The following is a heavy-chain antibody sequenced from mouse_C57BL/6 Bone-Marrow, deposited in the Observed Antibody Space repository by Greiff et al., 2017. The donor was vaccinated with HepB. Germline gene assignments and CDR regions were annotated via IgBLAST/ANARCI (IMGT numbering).Heavy chain of an antibody. CDR2: IYPGDGDT. V-gene: IGHV1-82*01. Sequence: VQLQQSGPELVKPGASVKISCKASGYAFSSSWMNWVKQRPGKGLEWIGRIYPGDGDTNYNGKFKGKATLTADKSSSTAYMQISSLTSEDSAVYFCASIHGAMDYWGQGTSVTVSS. CDR1: GYAFSSSW. J-gene: IGHJ4*01. CDR3: ASIHGAMDY.